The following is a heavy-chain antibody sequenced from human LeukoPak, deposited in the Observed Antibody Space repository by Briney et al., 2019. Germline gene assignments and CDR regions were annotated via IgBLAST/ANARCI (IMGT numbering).Heavy chain of an antibody. CDR2: IYHSGST. CDR3: ARDGGGYYAYAFDI. J-gene: IGHJ3*02. V-gene: IGHV4-30-2*01. D-gene: IGHD3-3*01. CDR1: GGSISSGGYS. Sequence: SETLSPTCAVSGGSISSGGYSWSWIRQPPGKGLEWIGYIYHSGSTYYNPSLKSRVTISVDRSKNQFSLKLSSVTAADTAVYYCARDGGGYYAYAFDIWGQGTMVTVSS.